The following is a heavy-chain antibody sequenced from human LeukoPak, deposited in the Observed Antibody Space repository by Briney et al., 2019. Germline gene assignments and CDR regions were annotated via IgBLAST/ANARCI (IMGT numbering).Heavy chain of an antibody. V-gene: IGHV3-30*02. CDR3: AKRNYYFDY. CDR2: IQYDGSNK. CDR1: GFTFSTYG. Sequence: SGGSLRLSCAASGFTFSTYGMHWVRQAPGKELKWVTFIQYDGSNKYDADSVKGRFTISRDNSKNTLYLQMNSLRAEDTAVYYCAKRNYYFDYWGQGTLVTVSS. D-gene: IGHD1-14*01. J-gene: IGHJ4*02.